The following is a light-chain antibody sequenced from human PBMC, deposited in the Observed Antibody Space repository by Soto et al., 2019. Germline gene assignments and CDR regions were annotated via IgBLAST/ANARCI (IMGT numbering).Light chain of an antibody. Sequence: EIVLTQSPATMSLSPGDRATLSCRASQNIGNSLAWYQQKPGQTPRLLIYDASTRASGIPARFSGSGSGKDFTLTLTSLEPEDFAVYFCQQGTFGQGSKVEI. CDR1: QNIGNS. V-gene: IGKV3-11*01. CDR3: QQGT. CDR2: DAS. J-gene: IGKJ1*01.